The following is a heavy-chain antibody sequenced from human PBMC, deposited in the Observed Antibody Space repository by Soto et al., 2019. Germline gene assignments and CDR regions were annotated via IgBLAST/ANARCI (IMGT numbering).Heavy chain of an antibody. J-gene: IGHJ4*02. CDR1: GFTFSSYW. Sequence: LRLSCAASGFTFSSYWMHWVRQAPGKGLVWVSRINSDGSSTSYADSVKGRFTISRDNAKNTLYLQMNSLRAEDTAVYYCARGSLVVVTAISDYWGQGTLVTVSS. V-gene: IGHV3-74*01. CDR3: ARGSLVVVTAISDY. CDR2: INSDGSST. D-gene: IGHD2-21*02.